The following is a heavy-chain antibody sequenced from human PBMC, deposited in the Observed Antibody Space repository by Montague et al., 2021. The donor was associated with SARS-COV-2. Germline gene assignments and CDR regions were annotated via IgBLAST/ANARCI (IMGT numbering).Heavy chain of an antibody. CDR2: IDYSGXT. D-gene: IGHD6-13*01. V-gene: IGHV4-39*07. Sequence: SETLSLTCTVSAGSISSTSYYWGWIRQPRGKGLEWFGSIDYSGXTXYXXXXKXPVTISVDTTKNHFSLKLRSVTAAVTAVYYCPRLGRHQLVRLSGMDVWGQGTTVTVSS. CDR1: AGSISSTSYY. J-gene: IGHJ6*02. CDR3: PRLGRHQLVRLSGMDV.